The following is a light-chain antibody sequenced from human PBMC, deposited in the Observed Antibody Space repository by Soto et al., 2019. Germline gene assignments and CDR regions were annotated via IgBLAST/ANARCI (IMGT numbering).Light chain of an antibody. V-gene: IGLV1-51*01. CDR1: NSNVGNNF. CDR2: DTN. Sequence: QAVVTQPPSVSAAPGQRVTIYFAGNNSNVGNNFVSWYQQFPGTAPKLLIYDTNKRPSGIPDRFSGSKTGTSATLGITGLQTGDEADYYCETWDSGLSAGIFGGGTKLTVL. J-gene: IGLJ2*01. CDR3: ETWDSGLSAGI.